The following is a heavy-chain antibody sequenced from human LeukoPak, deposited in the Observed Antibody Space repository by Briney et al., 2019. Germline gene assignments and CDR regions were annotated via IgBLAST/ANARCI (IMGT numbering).Heavy chain of an antibody. D-gene: IGHD3-10*01. CDR2: IWINGRDE. V-gene: IGHV3-33*01. CDR3: ARGKGSERFGYFYYGVDV. J-gene: IGHJ6*02. CDR1: GFTFGIYG. Sequence: AGGSLRLSCAASGFTFGIYGMHWVRQAPGKGLEWVASIWINGRDETYVDSVKGRFTISRDNSTLFLQMNSLRPDDTAIYFCARGKGSERFGYFYYGVDVWGQGTTVTVSS.